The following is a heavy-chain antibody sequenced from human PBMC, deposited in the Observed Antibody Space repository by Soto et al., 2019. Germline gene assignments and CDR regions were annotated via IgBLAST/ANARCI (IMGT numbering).Heavy chain of an antibody. CDR2: MYISGST. CDR3: ASDQINQNVFDF. J-gene: IGHJ3*01. CDR1: GVSISGYY. V-gene: IGHV4-4*07. Sequence: QMQLQESGPGLVKPPETLSLTCSVAGVSISGYYWTWIRQTAGKGLEWIGRMYISGSTNYNPSLKSRATMSIDTSKNYFSLKLRSVTAADTAVYYCASDQINQNVFDFWGQGTMVTVSS.